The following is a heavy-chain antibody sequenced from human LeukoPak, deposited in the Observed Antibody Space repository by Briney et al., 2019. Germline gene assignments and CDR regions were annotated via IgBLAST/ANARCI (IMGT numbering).Heavy chain of an antibody. V-gene: IGHV3-11*06. CDR3: ARFSFGYSSSGYFDY. CDR1: GFTFSDYY. Sequence: GGSLRLSCAASGFTFSDYYVSWIRQAPGKGLEWVSYISSSSSYTNYADSVKGRFTISRDNAKNSLYLQMNSLRAEDTAVYYCARFSFGYSSSGYFDYWGQGTLVTVSS. J-gene: IGHJ4*02. D-gene: IGHD6-19*01. CDR2: ISSSSSYT.